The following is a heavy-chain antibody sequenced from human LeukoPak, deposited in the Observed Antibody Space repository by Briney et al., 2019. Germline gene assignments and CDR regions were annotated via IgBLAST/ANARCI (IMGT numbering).Heavy chain of an antibody. D-gene: IGHD2-15*01. CDR1: GFTFSSYA. Sequence: AGGSLRLSCAASGFTFSSYAMSWVRQAPGKGLEWVSAISGSGGSPYYADSVKGRFTISRDNSKTTLYLQLNSLRSEDTAVYDCAKGGIIRDAFDIWGQGTMVTVSS. J-gene: IGHJ3*02. CDR2: ISGSGGSP. CDR3: AKGGIIRDAFDI. V-gene: IGHV3-23*01.